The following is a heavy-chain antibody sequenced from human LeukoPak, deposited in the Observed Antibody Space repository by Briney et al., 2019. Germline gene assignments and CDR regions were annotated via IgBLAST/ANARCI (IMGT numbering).Heavy chain of an antibody. J-gene: IGHJ3*02. V-gene: IGHV4-39*01. CDR2: IYYNGST. CDR1: GGSISSSSYY. D-gene: IGHD2-2*01. Sequence: SETLSLTCTVSGGSISSSSYYWGWIRQPPGKGLEWIGSIYYNGSTYCNASLKSRATISVDTSKNQFSLKLSSVTAADTAVYYCARHGVNVVVPAARGVPYDAFDIWGQGTVVTVSS. CDR3: ARHGVNVVVPAARGVPYDAFDI.